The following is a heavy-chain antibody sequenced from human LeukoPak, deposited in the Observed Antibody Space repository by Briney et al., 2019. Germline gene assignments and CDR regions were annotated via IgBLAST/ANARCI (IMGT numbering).Heavy chain of an antibody. CDR2: IWYDASDR. D-gene: IGHD5-24*01. V-gene: IGHV3-33*01. J-gene: IGHJ5*02. Sequence: GGSLGLSCAASGFTFSSFGMHWVRQAPGKGLEWVAVIWYDASDRYYADSVKGRFTISRDNSENTLFLQMNSLRDDDTAVYYCVRGVGVSRFNYFDPWGQGTLVVVSS. CDR3: VRGVGVSRFNYFDP. CDR1: GFTFSSFG.